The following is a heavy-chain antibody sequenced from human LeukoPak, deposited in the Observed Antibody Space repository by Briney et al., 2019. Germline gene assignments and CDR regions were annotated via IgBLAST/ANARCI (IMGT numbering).Heavy chain of an antibody. CDR1: GYSISNGYY. V-gene: IGHV4-38-2*02. CDR3: ARVPLTVTDFDY. J-gene: IGHJ4*02. CDR2: MYHSGST. D-gene: IGHD4-17*01. Sequence: SETLSLTCNVSGYSISNGYYWGWIRQPPGKGLEWTGSMYHSGSTYYNPSLKSRVTISVDTSKNQFSLKLSSVTAADTAVYYCARVPLTVTDFDYWGQGTLVTVSS.